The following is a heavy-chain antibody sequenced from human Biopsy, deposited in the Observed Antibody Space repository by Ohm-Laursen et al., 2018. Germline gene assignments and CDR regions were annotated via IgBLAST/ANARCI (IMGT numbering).Heavy chain of an antibody. Sequence: SLRLSCTASGFTVSSNYMSWVRQAPGKGLEWVSVIYSGGSTYCADSAKGRFTISRDNSKNTLYLQMNSLIAEDTAVYYCARSGWPENDAFDIWGQGTMVTVSS. J-gene: IGHJ3*02. CDR3: ARSGWPENDAFDI. D-gene: IGHD6-19*01. CDR1: GFTVSSNY. V-gene: IGHV3-53*01. CDR2: IYSGGST.